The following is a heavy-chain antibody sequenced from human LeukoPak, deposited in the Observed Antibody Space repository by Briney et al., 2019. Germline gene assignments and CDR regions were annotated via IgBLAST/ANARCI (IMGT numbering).Heavy chain of an antibody. CDR2: IIPILGIA. CDR1: GGTFSSYA. J-gene: IGHJ4*02. CDR3: ARAEKEDTAMVYDY. Sequence: SVKVSCKASGGTFSSYAISWVRQAPGQGLEWMGRIIPILGIANYAQKFQGRVTITADKSTSTAYMELSSLRSEDTAVYYCARAEKEDTAMVYDYWGQGTLVTVSS. V-gene: IGHV1-69*04. D-gene: IGHD5-18*01.